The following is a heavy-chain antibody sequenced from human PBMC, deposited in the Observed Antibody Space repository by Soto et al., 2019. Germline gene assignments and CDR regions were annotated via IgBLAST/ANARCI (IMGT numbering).Heavy chain of an antibody. CDR3: ARDLGYSGSYHPASFQH. V-gene: IGHV1-69*13. D-gene: IGHD1-26*01. Sequence: SVKVSCKASGGTFSSYAISWVRQAPGQGLEWMGGIIPIFGTANYAQKFQGRVTITADESTSTAYMELSSLRSEDAAVYYCARDLGYSGSYHPASFQHWGQGTLVTVS. J-gene: IGHJ1*01. CDR2: IIPIFGTA. CDR1: GGTFSSYA.